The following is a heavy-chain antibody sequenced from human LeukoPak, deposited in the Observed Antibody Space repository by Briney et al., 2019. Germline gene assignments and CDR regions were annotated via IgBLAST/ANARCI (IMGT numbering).Heavy chain of an antibody. V-gene: IGHV4-34*01. CDR1: GGSFSGYY. Sequence: ASETLSLTRAVYGGSFSGYYWSWIRQPPGKWLEWIGEINHSGSTNYNPSLKSRATISVDTSKNPFSLKLSSVTAAYTAVYYCARVLYGGQVLRGVSYYSDYWGQGTLVTASS. D-gene: IGHD3-10*01. CDR2: INHSGST. J-gene: IGHJ4*02. CDR3: ARVLYGGQVLRGVSYYSDY.